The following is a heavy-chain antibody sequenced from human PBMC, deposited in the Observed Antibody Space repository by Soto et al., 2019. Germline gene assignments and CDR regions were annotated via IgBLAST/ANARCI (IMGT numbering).Heavy chain of an antibody. J-gene: IGHJ6*02. D-gene: IGHD3-10*01. V-gene: IGHV3-48*03. CDR3: ARDHLTMVRGVIFHYGIDV. Sequence: PGGSLRLSCAASGFTFSSYEMNWVRQAPGKGLEWVSYISSSGSTIYYADSVKGRFTISRDNAKNSLYLQMNSLRAEDTAVYYCARDHLTMVRGVIFHYGIDVWGQGTTVTVSS. CDR1: GFTFSSYE. CDR2: ISSSGSTI.